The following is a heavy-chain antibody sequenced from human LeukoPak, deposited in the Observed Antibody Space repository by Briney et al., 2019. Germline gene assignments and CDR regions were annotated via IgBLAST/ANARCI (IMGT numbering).Heavy chain of an antibody. CDR1: GGSFSGYY. CDR3: ARRVGATLELSYFDY. Sequence: SETLSLTCAVYGGSFSGYYWSWIRQPPGKGLEWIGEVNHSGSTNYNPSLKSRVTISVDTSKNQFSLKLSSVTAADTAVYYCARRVGATLELSYFDYWGQGTLVTVSS. D-gene: IGHD1-26*01. J-gene: IGHJ4*02. V-gene: IGHV4-34*01. CDR2: VNHSGST.